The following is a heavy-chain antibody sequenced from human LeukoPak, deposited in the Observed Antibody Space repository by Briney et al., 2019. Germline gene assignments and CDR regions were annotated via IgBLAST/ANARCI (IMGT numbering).Heavy chain of an antibody. J-gene: IGHJ4*02. Sequence: ASVKVSCKASGYTFAGYYLHWVRQAPGQGLEWMGWINPNSGGTNYAQKFQGRVTMTRDTSISTAYMELSRLRSDDTALYYCAREGMGGITLFDYWGQGTLVTVSS. CDR1: GYTFAGYY. D-gene: IGHD3-10*01. V-gene: IGHV1-2*02. CDR2: INPNSGGT. CDR3: AREGMGGITLFDY.